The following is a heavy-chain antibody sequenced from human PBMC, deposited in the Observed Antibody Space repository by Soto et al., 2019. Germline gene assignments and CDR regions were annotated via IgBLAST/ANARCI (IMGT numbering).Heavy chain of an antibody. J-gene: IGHJ4*02. CDR3: ARGSGGKQQVGGPYHFDF. Sequence: SETLSLTCTVSGASINSYYWSWIRQPPGKGLDWIGYISSSGSTYYKSRVTMSVDTSKNQFSLKLSSVTAADTAVYYCARGSGGKQQVGGPYHFDFWGQGTLVTVSS. CDR1: GASINSYY. D-gene: IGHD6-13*01. V-gene: IGHV4-59*01. CDR2: ISSSGST.